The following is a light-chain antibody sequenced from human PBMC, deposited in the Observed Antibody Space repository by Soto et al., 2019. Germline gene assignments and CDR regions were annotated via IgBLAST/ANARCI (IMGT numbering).Light chain of an antibody. Sequence: DIQMTQSPSTLPASVGDRVTITCRASQSISSWLAWYQQKPGKAPKLLIFAASSLQSGVPSRFSGSRSGPDFTLTISSLQPEDFATYYCQQSYNTPYTFGQGTKVDIK. J-gene: IGKJ2*01. V-gene: IGKV1-39*01. CDR2: AAS. CDR3: QQSYNTPYT. CDR1: QSISSW.